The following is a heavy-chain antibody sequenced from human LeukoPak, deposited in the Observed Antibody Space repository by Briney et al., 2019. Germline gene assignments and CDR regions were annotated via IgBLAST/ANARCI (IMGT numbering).Heavy chain of an antibody. J-gene: IGHJ5*02. CDR3: AREAVAGAFDL. Sequence: PGGSLRLSCATSGFNFHEFYRSWIRQAPGKGLEWVADIGGSDNIESYGESVRGRFAISRDSATDSLYLQMDSLRDEDTAVYYSAREAVAGAFDLWGQGTLVTVSS. V-gene: IGHV3-11*01. CDR1: GFNFHEFY. CDR2: IGGSDNIE. D-gene: IGHD6-19*01.